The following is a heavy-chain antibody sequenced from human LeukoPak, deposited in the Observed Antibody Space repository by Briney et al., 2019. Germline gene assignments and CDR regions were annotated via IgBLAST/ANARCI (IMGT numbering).Heavy chain of an antibody. CDR1: GFTFSSSA. Sequence: GGSLRLSCPASGFTFSSSAMTWVRQAPGKGLEWVSAISGGGGRTYYADSVKGRFTISRDNSKNTLYLQMNSLGAEDTAVYYCAKSNGQWLMEVNWFDPWGQGTLVTVSS. V-gene: IGHV3-23*01. CDR3: AKSNGQWLMEVNWFDP. D-gene: IGHD6-19*01. CDR2: ISGGGGRT. J-gene: IGHJ5*02.